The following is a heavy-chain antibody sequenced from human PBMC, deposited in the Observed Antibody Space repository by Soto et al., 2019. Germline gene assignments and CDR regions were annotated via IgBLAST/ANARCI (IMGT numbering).Heavy chain of an antibody. CDR2: ITHSGST. CDR1: GGSFSGYY. V-gene: IGHV4-34*01. J-gene: IGHJ5*02. D-gene: IGHD3-16*01. CDR3: ARRQGPRGYDSRNFSGCFDP. Sequence: QVQLQQWGAGLLKPSETLPLTCAVYGGSFSGYYWTWIRQPPGKGLEWIGEITHSGSTKYNPALSSRVTMTVDTPKNHFSLKLTSVTAADTPVYYCARRQGPRGYDSRNFSGCFDPWGQGTLVTVSS.